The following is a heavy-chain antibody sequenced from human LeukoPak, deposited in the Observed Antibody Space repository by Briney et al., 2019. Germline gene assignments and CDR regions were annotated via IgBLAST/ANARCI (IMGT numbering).Heavy chain of an antibody. CDR1: GYTFTGYY. V-gene: IGHV1-2*06. CDR2: INPNSGGT. D-gene: IGHD3-22*01. J-gene: IGHJ4*02. CDR3: ARLDDYYDSSGYPNVVDY. Sequence: GASVKVSCKASGYTFTGYYMHWVRQAPGQGLERMGRINPNSGGTNYAQKFQGRVTMTRDTSISTAYMELSRLRSDDTAVYYCARLDDYYDSSGYPNVVDYWGQGTLVTVSS.